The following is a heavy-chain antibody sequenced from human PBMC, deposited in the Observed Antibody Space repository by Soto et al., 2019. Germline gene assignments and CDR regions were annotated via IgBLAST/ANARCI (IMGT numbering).Heavy chain of an antibody. CDR3: ARYKITFLFYY. CDR2: INHSGST. V-gene: IGHV4-34*01. D-gene: IGHD3-10*01. Sequence: QVQLQQWGAGLLKPSETLSLTCAVYGGSFSGYYWTWIRQPPGTGLEWIGEINHSGSTNYNPSLKSRVTISVVTAKTQSSLKLTSVTAPYSAVYYCARYKITFLFYYRGQGTLVTVSS. J-gene: IGHJ4*02. CDR1: GGSFSGYY.